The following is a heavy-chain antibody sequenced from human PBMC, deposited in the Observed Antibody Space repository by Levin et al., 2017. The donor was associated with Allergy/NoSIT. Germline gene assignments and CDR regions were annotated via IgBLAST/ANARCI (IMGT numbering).Heavy chain of an antibody. D-gene: IGHD3-3*01. V-gene: IGHV4-34*01. J-gene: IGHJ4*02. CDR1: GGSFSGYF. Sequence: PSETLSLTCAVYGGSFSGYFWNWIRQPPGKGLEWIGEINHSGSTNYNPSLKSRVTITVETSTNQFSLKLSSVTAADTAVYYCARRLGSFWSGYSVVDYWGQGTLVTVSS. CDR3: ARRLGSFWSGYSVVDY. CDR2: INHSGST.